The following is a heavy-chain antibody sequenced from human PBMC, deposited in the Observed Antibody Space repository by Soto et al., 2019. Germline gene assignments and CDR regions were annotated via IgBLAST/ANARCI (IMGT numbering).Heavy chain of an antibody. V-gene: IGHV1-18*01. CDR2: ISGFNDDT. D-gene: IGHD3-10*01. J-gene: IGHJ5*02. CDR3: ARSGSYYPARNWFGP. Sequence: QLVQSGVEMKNPGASVTVSCKASGYTFTSYGISWVRQAPGQGLEWMGWISGFNDDTNHAQKFQGRVTVTKDTSTSTAYMELRSLKSDDTAMYYCARSGSYYPARNWFGPWGQGTLVIVSS. CDR1: GYTFTSYG.